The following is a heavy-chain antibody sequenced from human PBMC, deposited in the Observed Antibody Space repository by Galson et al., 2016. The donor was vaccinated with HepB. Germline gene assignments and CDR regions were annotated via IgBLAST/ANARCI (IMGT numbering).Heavy chain of an antibody. CDR2: ISGHNGNT. D-gene: IGHD1-26*01. CDR3: ATGIAWELTFD. CDR1: GYTFNTYG. Sequence: SVKVSCKASGYTFNTYGVNWVRQAPGQGLEWMGWISGHNGNTDYAQKFQGRVNMTTDTATNTAYMDLKSRRSDDTAVYFCATGIAWELTFDWGQGTLVTVSS. J-gene: IGHJ4*02. V-gene: IGHV1-18*01.